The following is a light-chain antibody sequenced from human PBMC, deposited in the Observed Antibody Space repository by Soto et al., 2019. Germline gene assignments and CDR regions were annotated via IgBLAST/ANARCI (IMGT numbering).Light chain of an antibody. Sequence: EIVLTQSPVTLSLSPGERATLSCRASQSVSSSYLAWYQQRPGQAPRLLIYGASYRATGIPDRFSGSGSGTDFTLTISRLEPEDFAVYYCQQYGSSRTFGQGNRWIS. CDR2: GAS. V-gene: IGKV3-20*01. CDR3: QQYGSSRT. CDR1: QSVSSSY. J-gene: IGKJ1*01.